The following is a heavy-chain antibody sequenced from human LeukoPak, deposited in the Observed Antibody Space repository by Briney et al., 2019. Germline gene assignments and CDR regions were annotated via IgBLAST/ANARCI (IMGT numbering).Heavy chain of an antibody. D-gene: IGHD1-1*01. Sequence: GRSLRLSCAASGFTFDDYAMHWVRQAPGKGLEWVSGISWNSGNIGYADSVQGRFTISRDNAKNSLYLQMNSLRVEDMALYYCAKASTQYYFDFWGQGTLVTVSS. J-gene: IGHJ4*02. V-gene: IGHV3-9*03. CDR2: ISWNSGNI. CDR1: GFTFDDYA. CDR3: AKASTQYYFDF.